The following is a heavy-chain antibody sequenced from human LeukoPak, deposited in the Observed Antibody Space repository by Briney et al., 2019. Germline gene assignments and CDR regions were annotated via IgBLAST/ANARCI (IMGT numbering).Heavy chain of an antibody. CDR1: GYSISGGYY. Sequence: SETLSLTCTVSGYSISGGYYWGWIRQPPGKGLEWIGSIYHSGSTYYNPSLKSRVTISVDTSKNQFSLKLSSVTAADTAVYYCARVYDFWSGYYTGYVDVWGKGTTVTVSS. J-gene: IGHJ6*03. CDR2: IYHSGST. CDR3: ARVYDFWSGYYTGYVDV. D-gene: IGHD3-3*01. V-gene: IGHV4-38-2*02.